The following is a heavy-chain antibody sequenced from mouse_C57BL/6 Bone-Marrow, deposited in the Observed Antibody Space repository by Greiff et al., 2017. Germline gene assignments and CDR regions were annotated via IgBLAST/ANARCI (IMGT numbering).Heavy chain of an antibody. V-gene: IGHV1-64*01. J-gene: IGHJ4*01. D-gene: IGHD4-1*01. CDR2: IHPNSGST. Sequence: QVHVKQSGAELVKPGASVKLSCKASGYTFTSYWMHWVKQRPGQGLEWIGMIHPNSGSTNYNEKFKSKATLTVDKSSSTAYMQLSSLTSEDSAVYYCARWDGPRDYWGQGTSVTVSS. CDR1: GYTFTSYW. CDR3: ARWDGPRDY.